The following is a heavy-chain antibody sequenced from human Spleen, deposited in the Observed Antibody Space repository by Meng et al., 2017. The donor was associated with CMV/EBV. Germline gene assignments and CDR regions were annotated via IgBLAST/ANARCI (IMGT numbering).Heavy chain of an antibody. D-gene: IGHD1-26*01. CDR2: IGSGVSFI. J-gene: IGHJ4*02. CDR3: ARDREVGANIYDY. CDR1: GFNFSDVY. V-gene: IGHV3-11*04. Sequence: AAAGFNFSDVYRSWIRQAPGKGLEWISYIGSGVSFIHYADSVKGRFTISRDNAKNSLYLQMTSLRADDTAMYYCARDREVGANIYDYWGQGALVTVSS.